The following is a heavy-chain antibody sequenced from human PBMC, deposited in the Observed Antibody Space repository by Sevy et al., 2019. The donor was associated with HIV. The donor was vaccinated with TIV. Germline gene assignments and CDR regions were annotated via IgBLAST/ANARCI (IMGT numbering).Heavy chain of an antibody. CDR2: ISYDGSNK. Sequence: GGSLRLSCAAXGFTFSSYAMHWVRQAPGKGLEWVAVISYDGSNKYYADSVKGRFTISRDNSKNTLYLQMNSLRAEDTAVYXCARDGSAGXDAFDIWGQGTMVTVSS. J-gene: IGHJ3*02. V-gene: IGHV3-30-3*01. CDR3: ARDGSAGXDAFDI. D-gene: IGHD6-13*01. CDR1: GFTFSSYA.